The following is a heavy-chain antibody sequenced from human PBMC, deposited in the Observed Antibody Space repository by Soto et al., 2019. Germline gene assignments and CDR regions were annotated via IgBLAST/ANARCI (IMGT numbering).Heavy chain of an antibody. Sequence: EVQLLESGGGLVQPGGSLRLSCAASGFTFGSYAMTWVRQAPGQGLEWVSAIDGSGEHTSYADSVNGRFTVSRDNSRNTLYLQMSSLTAEDTAIYYCAKKEGLQWPPEAFDVWGQGTMVTVSS. CDR3: AKKEGLQWPPEAFDV. J-gene: IGHJ3*01. D-gene: IGHD2-2*01. CDR2: IDGSGEHT. V-gene: IGHV3-23*01. CDR1: GFTFGSYA.